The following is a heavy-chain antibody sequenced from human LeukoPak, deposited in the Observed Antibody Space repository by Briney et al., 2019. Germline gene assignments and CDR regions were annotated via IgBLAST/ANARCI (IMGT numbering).Heavy chain of an antibody. CDR1: GTSISSSTYYY. Sequence: SQTLSLTCTVSGTSISSSTYYYWSWIRQHPGEAPEWMGYIYYLDATYYNPSLKSRVSISVAASENQFPLKLTSVTAADTAVYYCARLNYYDSGSLTYSFDYWGQGTLVTVSP. V-gene: IGHV4-31*03. CDR2: IYYLDAT. D-gene: IGHD3-10*01. CDR3: ARLNYYDSGSLTYSFDY. J-gene: IGHJ4*02.